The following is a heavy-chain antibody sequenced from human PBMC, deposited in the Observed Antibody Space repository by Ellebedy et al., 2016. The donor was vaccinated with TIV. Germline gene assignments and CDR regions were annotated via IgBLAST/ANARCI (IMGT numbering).Heavy chain of an antibody. V-gene: IGHV4-59*12. J-gene: IGHJ4*02. CDR2: MCSSGNT. Sequence: MPSETLSLTCLLSARSISSYSWSWIRQSPGKGLEWIGYMCSSGNTNYNPSLKSRVTTSIDTSKNQFSLRLSFVTAADTAVYYCASTEYIGFWGYWGQGTLVTVSS. D-gene: IGHD3-16*01. CDR3: ASTEYIGFWGY. CDR1: ARSISSYS.